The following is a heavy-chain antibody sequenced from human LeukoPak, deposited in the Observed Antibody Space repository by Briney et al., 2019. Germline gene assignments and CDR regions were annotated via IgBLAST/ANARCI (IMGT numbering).Heavy chain of an antibody. J-gene: IGHJ6*02. Sequence: PGGSLRLSCAASGITFGNNWMHWVRQDPGKGLEWVAVISYDGSNKYYADSVKGRFTISRDNSKNTLYLQMNSLRAEDTAVYYCASDGSSGWDYYYYGMDVWGQGTTVTVSS. CDR2: ISYDGSNK. CDR1: GITFGNNW. CDR3: ASDGSSGWDYYYYGMDV. D-gene: IGHD6-19*01. V-gene: IGHV3-30-3*01.